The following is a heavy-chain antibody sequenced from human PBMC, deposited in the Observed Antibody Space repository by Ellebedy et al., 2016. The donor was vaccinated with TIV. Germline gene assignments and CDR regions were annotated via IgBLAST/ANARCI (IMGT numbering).Heavy chain of an antibody. Sequence: GGSLRLSXAASGFTFSSYWMHWVRQAPGKGLEWVAVIWYDGSNKYYADSVKGRFTISRDNSKNTLYLQMNSLRAEDTAVYYCAKFGGIVAVPAAIDYWGQGTLVTVTS. CDR2: IWYDGSNK. D-gene: IGHD2-2*02. CDR1: GFTFSSYW. J-gene: IGHJ4*02. CDR3: AKFGGIVAVPAAIDY. V-gene: IGHV3-33*06.